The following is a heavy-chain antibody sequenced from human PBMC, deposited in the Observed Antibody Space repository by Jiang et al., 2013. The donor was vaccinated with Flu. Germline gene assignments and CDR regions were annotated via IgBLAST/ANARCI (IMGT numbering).Heavy chain of an antibody. CDR2: GTA. Sequence: GTANYAQKFQGRVTITADKSTSTAYMELSSLRSEDTAVYYCARASVGYYGSGSYYHDYWGQGTLVTVSS. CDR3: ARASVGYYGSGSYYHDY. V-gene: IGHV1-69*06. D-gene: IGHD3-10*01. J-gene: IGHJ4*02.